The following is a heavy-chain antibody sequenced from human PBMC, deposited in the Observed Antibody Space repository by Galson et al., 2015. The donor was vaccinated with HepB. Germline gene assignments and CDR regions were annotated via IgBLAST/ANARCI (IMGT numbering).Heavy chain of an antibody. CDR3: ASLIAVAGSHLDY. Sequence: SLRLSCAASGFTFSSYSMNWVRQAPGKGLEWVSSISSSSSYIYYADSVKGRFAISRDNAKNSLYLQMNSLRAEDTAVYYCASLIAVAGSHLDYWGQGTLVTVSS. V-gene: IGHV3-21*01. J-gene: IGHJ4*02. D-gene: IGHD6-19*01. CDR2: ISSSSSYI. CDR1: GFTFSSYS.